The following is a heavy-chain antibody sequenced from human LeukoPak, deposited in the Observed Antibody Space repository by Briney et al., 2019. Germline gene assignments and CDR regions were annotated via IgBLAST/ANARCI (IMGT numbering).Heavy chain of an antibody. Sequence: GGSLRLSCAASGFTFSTYNMNWVRQAPGKGLEWVALVSSGSRSLYYADSVKGRFTISRDNAKNSLYLQMNSLRDEDTAVYYCARDRGSTGYDFTDFDYWGQGTLVTVSS. CDR1: GFTFSTYN. CDR3: ARDRGSTGYDFTDFDY. J-gene: IGHJ4*02. V-gene: IGHV3-21*01. CDR2: VSSGSRSL. D-gene: IGHD3-22*01.